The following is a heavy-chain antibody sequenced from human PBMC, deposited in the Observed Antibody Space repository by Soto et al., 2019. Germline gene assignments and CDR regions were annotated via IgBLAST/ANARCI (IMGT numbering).Heavy chain of an antibody. D-gene: IGHD4-4*01. V-gene: IGHV3-23*01. CDR3: AKKYYSNVNFDF. CDR2: ISGSGGST. CDR1: GFTFSSND. Sequence: PGGSLRLSCVASGFTFSSNDMSWVRQAPGKGLEWVSGISGSGGSTYYADSVKGRFTISRDNSKNTVYLQMGSLRAEDTARYYCAKKYYSNVNFDFWGQGTLVTVSS. J-gene: IGHJ4*02.